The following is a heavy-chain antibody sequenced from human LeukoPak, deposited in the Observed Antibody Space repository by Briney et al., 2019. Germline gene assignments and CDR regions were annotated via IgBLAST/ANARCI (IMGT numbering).Heavy chain of an antibody. CDR3: AKNIYSGTYYFDY. CDR2: ISGSGGTA. CDR1: GFIFSSYA. V-gene: IGHV3-23*01. J-gene: IGHJ4*02. Sequence: AGGSLRLSCAASGFIFSSYATSWVRQAPGKGLEWVSAISGSGGTAYYAASVKGRLTISRDNSKNTLYLQMNSLRAEDTAVYFCAKNIYSGTYYFDYWSQGTLVTVSS. D-gene: IGHD5-12*01.